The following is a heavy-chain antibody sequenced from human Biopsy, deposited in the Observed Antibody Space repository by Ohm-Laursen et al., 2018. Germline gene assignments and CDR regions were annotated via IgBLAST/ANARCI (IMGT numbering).Heavy chain of an antibody. J-gene: IGHJ4*02. CDR3: ARGRNPVWFGEDLDY. V-gene: IGHV1-8*01. D-gene: IGHD3-10*01. CDR2: MNPNSGNT. CDR1: GYTFTSYE. Sequence: SVKVSCKASGYTFTSYEINWVRQATGQGLEWMGWMNPNSGNTGYAQKFQGRVTMTRNTSISTAYMEVSSLRSEDTAVYYCARGRNPVWFGEDLDYWGQGTPVTASS.